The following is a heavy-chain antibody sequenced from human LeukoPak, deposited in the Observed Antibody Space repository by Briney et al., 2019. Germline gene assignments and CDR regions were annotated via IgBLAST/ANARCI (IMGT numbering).Heavy chain of an antibody. Sequence: ASVKVSCKASGYTFISHAIHWMRQAPGQRLEWMGWINIGNGNTKYSQNFQGRITITRDTSATTAYMDLSSLRSEDTAVYYCARRLGRSFDYWGQGTLVTASS. V-gene: IGHV1-3*04. CDR2: INIGNGNT. CDR3: ARRLGRSFDY. J-gene: IGHJ4*02. CDR1: GYTFISHA. D-gene: IGHD2-21*01.